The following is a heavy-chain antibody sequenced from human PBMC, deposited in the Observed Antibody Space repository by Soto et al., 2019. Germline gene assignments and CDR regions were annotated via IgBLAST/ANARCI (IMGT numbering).Heavy chain of an antibody. J-gene: IGHJ4*02. V-gene: IGHV4-59*01. CDR1: GDSITSNY. CDR3: ARGGDGYFPLDY. D-gene: IGHD5-12*01. Sequence: QVQLQESGPGLVKPSETLSLTCIIFGDSITSNYWSWIRQPPGKGLEWIGYIYYSGSTNYNPSLKSRVTISIDTSKTQFSLKLTSVTAADTAVYYCARGGDGYFPLDYWGQGTLVTVSS. CDR2: IYYSGST.